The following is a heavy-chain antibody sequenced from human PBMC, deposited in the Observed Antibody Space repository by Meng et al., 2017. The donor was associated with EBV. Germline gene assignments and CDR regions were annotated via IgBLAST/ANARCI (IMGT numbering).Heavy chain of an antibody. D-gene: IGHD1-1*01. J-gene: IGHJ4*02. CDR2: IYPNSGGT. CDR3: VRDNNWGPDY. V-gene: IGHV1-2*02. CDR1: GYRFSDHY. Sequence: QVLLVQPGGEVKRPGAQVKVYCQTSGYRFSDHYMHWVRQAPGQGLEWMGWIYPNSGGTHYAQKFQDRVSMTRDMSISTVYMELRRLTSDDTAVYYCVRDNNWGPDYWGQGTLVTVSS.